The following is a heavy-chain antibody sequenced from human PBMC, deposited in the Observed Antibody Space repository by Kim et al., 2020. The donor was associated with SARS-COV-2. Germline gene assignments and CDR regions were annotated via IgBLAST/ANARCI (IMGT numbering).Heavy chain of an antibody. CDR2: IYPDDSDT. D-gene: IGHD4-17*01. J-gene: IGHJ5*02. V-gene: IGHV5-51*01. CDR1: GYRFADSW. Sequence: GESLKISCQASGYRFADSWIAWVRQMPGKGLEWMGIIYPDDSDTRYSASFEGQVTISADKSINTAYLQWGSLKASDTAMYYCARHGRGDYDMLKFDPWGQGTLVIVSS. CDR3: ARHGRGDYDMLKFDP.